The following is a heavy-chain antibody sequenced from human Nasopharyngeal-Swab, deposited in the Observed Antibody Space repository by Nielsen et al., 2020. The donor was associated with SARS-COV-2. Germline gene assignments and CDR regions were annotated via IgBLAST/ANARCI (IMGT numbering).Heavy chain of an antibody. J-gene: IGHJ4*02. CDR2: IKSKTDGGTT. CDR3: TTGLGLSIAARPALATIISY. Sequence: GGSLRLSCAASGFTFSNAWMSWVRQAPGKGLEWVGRIKSKTDGGTTDYAAPVKGRFTISRDDSKNTLYLQMNSLKTEDTAVYYCTTGLGLSIAARPALATIISYWGQGTLVTVSS. CDR1: GFTFSNAW. D-gene: IGHD6-6*01. V-gene: IGHV3-15*01.